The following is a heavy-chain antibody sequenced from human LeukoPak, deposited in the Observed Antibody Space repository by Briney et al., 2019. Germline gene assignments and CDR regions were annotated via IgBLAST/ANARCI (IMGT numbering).Heavy chain of an antibody. V-gene: IGHV4-38-2*01. Sequence: PSETLSLTCAVSGYSISSGYYCGCIRQPPGKGLERVGSIHHSGSTYYNPSLKSRVTISVDTSKNQSPQQRCSATAANPAVYFCARTDDYSPDYYYYTAVWGKGTTVTVSS. J-gene: IGHJ6*03. CDR2: IHHSGST. D-gene: IGHD4-11*01. CDR1: GYSISSGYY. CDR3: ARTDDYSPDYYYYTAV.